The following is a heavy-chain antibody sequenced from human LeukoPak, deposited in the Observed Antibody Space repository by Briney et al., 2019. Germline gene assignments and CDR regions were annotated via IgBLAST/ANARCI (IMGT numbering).Heavy chain of an antibody. CDR2: IYTSGST. D-gene: IGHD6-13*01. CDR3: ARVRYGSSWYDAFDI. V-gene: IGHV4-61*02. Sequence: SQTLSLTCTVSGGSISSGSYYWSWIRQPAGKGLEWIGRIYTSGSTNYNPSLKSRVTISVDTSKNQFSLKLSSVTAADTAVYYCARVRYGSSWYDAFDIWGQGTMVTVSS. J-gene: IGHJ3*02. CDR1: GGSISSGSYY.